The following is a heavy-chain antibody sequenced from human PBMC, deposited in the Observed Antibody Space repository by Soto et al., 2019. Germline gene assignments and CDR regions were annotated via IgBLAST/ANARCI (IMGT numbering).Heavy chain of an antibody. CDR3: ARRYSSSSDY. CDR2: IFYSGST. D-gene: IGHD6-13*01. V-gene: IGHV4-59*08. CDR1: GGSISSYY. Sequence: SETLSLTCTVSGGSISSYYWSWIRQPPGKGLEWIGYIFYSGSTNYNPSLKSRVTISVDTSKNQFTLKLSSVTAADTAVYYCARRYSSSSDYWGQGTLVTVSS. J-gene: IGHJ4*02.